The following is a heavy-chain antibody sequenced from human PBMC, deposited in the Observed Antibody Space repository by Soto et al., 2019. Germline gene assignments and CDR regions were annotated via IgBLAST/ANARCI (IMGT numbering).Heavy chain of an antibody. V-gene: IGHV4-39*07. Sequence: PSETLSLTCTVSGGSISSSSYYWGWIRQPPGKGLEWIGSIYYSGSTYYNPSLKSRLTISRDTSKDQFSLDLRSVTAADTAVYYCARTLYGGIDYWGQGTLVTSPQ. CDR3: ARTLYGGIDY. J-gene: IGHJ4*02. D-gene: IGHD4-17*01. CDR1: GGSISSSSYY. CDR2: IYYSGST.